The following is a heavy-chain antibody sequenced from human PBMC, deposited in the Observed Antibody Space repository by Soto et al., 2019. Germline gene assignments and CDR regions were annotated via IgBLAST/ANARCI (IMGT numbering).Heavy chain of an antibody. D-gene: IGHD5-12*01. V-gene: IGHV5-51*01. CDR3: ARHSLATQPGDY. CDR2: IYPGDSDT. Sequence: GESLKISCKASGYSFSTYWITWVRQRPGKGLDWMGIIYPGDSDTRYSPSFQGQVTISVDNSIDTAYLEWTTLRASDSAMYYCARHSLATQPGDYWGQGTRVTVSS. CDR1: GYSFSTYW. J-gene: IGHJ4*02.